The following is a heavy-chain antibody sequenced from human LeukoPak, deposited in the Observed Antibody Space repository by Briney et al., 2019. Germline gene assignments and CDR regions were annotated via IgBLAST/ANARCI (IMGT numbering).Heavy chain of an antibody. V-gene: IGHV3-48*03. Sequence: GGSLRLPCAASGFTFNSFQMTWVRQAPGKWLEWVSYISGGGSDIFYANSVKGRFTISRDNSKNTMSVQMDDLRAEDTAVYYCTRYNNDHFDYWGQGTLVTVSS. CDR1: GFTFNSFQ. J-gene: IGHJ4*02. D-gene: IGHD1-14*01. CDR2: ISGGGSDI. CDR3: TRYNNDHFDY.